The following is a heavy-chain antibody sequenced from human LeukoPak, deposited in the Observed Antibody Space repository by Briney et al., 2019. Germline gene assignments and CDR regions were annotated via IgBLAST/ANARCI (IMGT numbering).Heavy chain of an antibody. CDR1: GFTFSSYS. J-gene: IGHJ6*02. V-gene: IGHV3-21*01. Sequence: GGSLRLSCAASGFTFSSYSMNWVRQAPGKGLEWVSSISSSSSYIYYADSVKGRFTISRDNAKNSLYLQMNSLRAEDTAVYYCARKDDYGDYGMDAWGQGTTVTVSS. CDR2: ISSSSSYI. CDR3: ARKDDYGDYGMDA. D-gene: IGHD4-17*01.